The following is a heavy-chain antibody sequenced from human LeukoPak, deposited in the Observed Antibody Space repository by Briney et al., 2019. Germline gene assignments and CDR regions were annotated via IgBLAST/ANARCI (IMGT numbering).Heavy chain of an antibody. CDR2: INPNSGGT. D-gene: IGHD6-13*01. CDR3: ARAPDGSSSPNWFDP. CDR1: GYTFTDYF. Sequence: GASVKVSCKASGYTFTDYFMHWVRQAPGQGLEWMGWINPNSGGTNYAQRFQGRVTMTRDTSISTVYMELSRLTSDDTAVYFCARAPDGSSSPNWFDPWGQGTLVTVSS. V-gene: IGHV1-2*02. J-gene: IGHJ5*02.